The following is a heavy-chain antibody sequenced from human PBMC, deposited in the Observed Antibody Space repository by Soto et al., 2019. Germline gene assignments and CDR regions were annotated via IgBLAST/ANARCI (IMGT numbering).Heavy chain of an antibody. D-gene: IGHD6-6*01. Sequence: SVKVSCKASGGTVSSYVISWVRQAPGQGLEWMGGIIPIFGTAKYAQKFQGRVTITADESTSTVYMELSSLRSDDTAVYYCARGGVAARVYYYGMDVWGQGTTVTVSS. J-gene: IGHJ6*02. CDR1: GGTVSSYV. V-gene: IGHV1-69*13. CDR2: IIPIFGTA. CDR3: ARGGVAARVYYYGMDV.